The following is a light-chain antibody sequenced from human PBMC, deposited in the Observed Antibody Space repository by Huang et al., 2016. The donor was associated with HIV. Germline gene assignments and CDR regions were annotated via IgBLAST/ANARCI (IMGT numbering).Light chain of an antibody. J-gene: IGKJ5*01. Sequence: EIVMTQSPATLSVSPGERATLSCRASQSVSSNLAWYQQKHGHAPRLLSYGASTRGTGGPARFSGSGSGTDFTLTISSLQSEDFAVYYCQQYDNGPIAFGQGTRLEI. CDR1: QSVSSN. CDR3: QQYDNGPIA. V-gene: IGKV3-15*01. CDR2: GAS.